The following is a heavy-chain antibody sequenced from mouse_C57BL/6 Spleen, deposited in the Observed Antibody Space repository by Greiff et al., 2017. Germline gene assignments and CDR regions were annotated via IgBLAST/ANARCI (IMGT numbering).Heavy chain of an antibody. V-gene: IGHV1-82*01. CDR2: IYPGDGDT. CDR1: GYAFSSSW. J-gene: IGHJ3*01. Sequence: QVQLQQSGPELVKPGASVKISCKASGYAFSSSWMNWVKQRPGKGLEWIGRIYPGDGDTNYNGKFKGKATLTADKSSSTDYMQLSSLTSEAAAVYWCGRGGEGGFAYWGQGTLVTVSA. CDR3: GRGGEGGFAY.